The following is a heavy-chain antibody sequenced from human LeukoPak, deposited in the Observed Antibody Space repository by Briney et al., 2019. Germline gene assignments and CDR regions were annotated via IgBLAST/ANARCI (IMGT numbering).Heavy chain of an antibody. J-gene: IGHJ4*02. CDR1: GFTFSSYG. V-gene: IGHV3-30*02. CDR2: IWYGGSNK. Sequence: PGGSLRLSCAASGFTFSSYGMHWVRQAPGKGLEWVAVIWYGGSNKYYADSVKGRFTISRDNSKNTLYLQMNSLRAEDTAVYYCAKAADIAARQPYDYWGQGTLVTVSS. D-gene: IGHD6-6*01. CDR3: AKAADIAARQPYDY.